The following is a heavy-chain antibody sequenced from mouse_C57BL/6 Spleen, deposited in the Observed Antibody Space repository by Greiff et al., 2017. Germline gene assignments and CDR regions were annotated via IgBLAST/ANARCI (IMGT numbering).Heavy chain of an antibody. CDR3: ARSDSSGLDY. Sequence: QVQLQQPGAELVRPGSSVKLSCKASGYTFTSYWMHWVKQRPIQGLEWIGNIDPSDSETHYNQKFKDKATLTVDKSSSTAYMQLSSLTSEDSAVYYCARSDSSGLDYWGQGTTLTVSS. D-gene: IGHD3-2*02. CDR2: IDPSDSET. V-gene: IGHV1-52*01. CDR1: GYTFTSYW. J-gene: IGHJ2*01.